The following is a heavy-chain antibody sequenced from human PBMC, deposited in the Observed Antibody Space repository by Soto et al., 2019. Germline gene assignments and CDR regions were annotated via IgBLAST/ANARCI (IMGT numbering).Heavy chain of an antibody. CDR1: GYTFTTYD. CDR3: ARDSAARLDWFDP. J-gene: IGHJ5*02. CDR2: ISGYNGNT. D-gene: IGHD6-6*01. Sequence: QVQLVQSGAELKKPGASVKVSCKASGYTFTTYDITWVRQAPGQGLEWMGWISGYNGNTKYAQRLQCRVTMTAETSTSTAYMELRSLRSDDTVVYYCARDSAARLDWFDPWGQGTLVIVSS. V-gene: IGHV1-18*04.